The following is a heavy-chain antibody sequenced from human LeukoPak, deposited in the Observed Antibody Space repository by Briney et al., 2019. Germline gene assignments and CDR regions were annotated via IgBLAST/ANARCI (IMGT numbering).Heavy chain of an antibody. D-gene: IGHD2-2*01. Sequence: PGGSLRLSCAASGFTFSDYYMSWIRQAPGKGLEWVSYISSSGSTIYYADSVKGRFTISRDNAKNSLYLQMNSLRAEDTAVYYCARWYGVVVPAATFDYWGQGTLVTVSS. CDR3: ARWYGVVVPAATFDY. CDR1: GFTFSDYY. CDR2: ISSSGSTI. J-gene: IGHJ4*02. V-gene: IGHV3-11*04.